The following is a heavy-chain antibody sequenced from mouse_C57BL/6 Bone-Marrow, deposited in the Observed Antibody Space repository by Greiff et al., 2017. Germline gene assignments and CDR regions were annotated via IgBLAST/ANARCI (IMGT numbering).Heavy chain of an antibody. CDR3: ALTGYRYYAMDY. CDR1: GFNIKNTY. V-gene: IGHV14-3*01. D-gene: IGHD3-1*01. J-gene: IGHJ4*01. Sequence: VQLQQSVAELVRPGASVKLSCTASGFNIKNTYMHWVKQRPEQGLEWIGRIDPANGNSKYAQKLSGKVTITADTSPNTGYLQLSSLSSEDTAIYYWALTGYRYYAMDYWGQGTSVTVSA. CDR2: IDPANGNS.